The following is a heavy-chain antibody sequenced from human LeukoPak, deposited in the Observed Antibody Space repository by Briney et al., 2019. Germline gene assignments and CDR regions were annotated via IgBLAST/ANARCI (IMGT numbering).Heavy chain of an antibody. D-gene: IGHD6-6*01. V-gene: IGHV3-74*01. CDR1: GFTYSSYW. Sequence: GGSLRLSCAASGFTYSSYWMPWVRQAPGKGLVWVSRINSDGSSTSYADSVKGRFTISRDNAKNTLYLQMNSLRAEDTAVYYCARGYGSSRGWYWGQGTLVTVSS. CDR2: INSDGSST. CDR3: ARGYGSSRGWY. J-gene: IGHJ4*02.